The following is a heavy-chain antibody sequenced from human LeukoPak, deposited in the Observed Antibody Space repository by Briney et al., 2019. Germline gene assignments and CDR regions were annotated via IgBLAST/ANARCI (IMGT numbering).Heavy chain of an antibody. D-gene: IGHD2/OR15-2a*01. CDR2: IKQDGSEK. CDR3: ARVLLIPSYAFDV. CDR1: GFTFSSYW. V-gene: IGHV3-7*04. J-gene: IGHJ3*01. Sequence: PGGSLRLSCAASGFTFSSYWMHWVRQAPGKGLEWVANIKQDGSEKYYVDSVKGRFTISRDNAKNSLYLQMNSLRAEDTAVYYCARVLLIPSYAFDVWGQGTMVTVSS.